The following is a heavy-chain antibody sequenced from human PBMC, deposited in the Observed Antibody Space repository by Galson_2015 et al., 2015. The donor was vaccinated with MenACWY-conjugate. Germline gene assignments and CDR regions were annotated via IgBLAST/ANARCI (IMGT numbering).Heavy chain of an antibody. V-gene: IGHV1-18*04. Sequence: SVKVSCKASGYTFKNYGISWVRQAPGQGLEWMAWISGYNGNTKYAQQFQDRVTMTTDTSTNTAYMELRSLRSDDTAIYYCARACSRDCSSGFDPWGQGTLVTVSS. J-gene: IGHJ5*02. D-gene: IGHD2-21*02. CDR3: ARACSRDCSSGFDP. CDR1: GYTFKNYG. CDR2: ISGYNGNT.